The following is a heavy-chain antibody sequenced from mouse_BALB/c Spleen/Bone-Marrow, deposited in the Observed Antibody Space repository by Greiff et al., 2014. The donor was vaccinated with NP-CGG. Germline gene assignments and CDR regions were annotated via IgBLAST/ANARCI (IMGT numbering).Heavy chain of an antibody. V-gene: IGHV1-9*01. J-gene: IGHJ2*01. D-gene: IGHD1-2*01. Sequence: QVQLQQSGAVLMKPGASVKISCKATGYTFSSYWIEWVKQRPGHGLEWIGEILPGSGNTNYNENFKGKATFTADTSSNTAYMQLSSLTSEDSAVYYCARRLLYYFDYWGQGTTLTVSS. CDR2: ILPGSGNT. CDR1: GYTFSSYW. CDR3: ARRLLYYFDY.